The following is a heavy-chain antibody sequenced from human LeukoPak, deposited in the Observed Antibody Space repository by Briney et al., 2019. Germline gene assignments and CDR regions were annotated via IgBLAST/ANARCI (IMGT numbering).Heavy chain of an antibody. CDR1: GFTFSGYT. Sequence: PGGSLRLSCAASGFTFSGYTMNWVRQAPGKGPEWVSSISGSGITTNYADSVKGRFSISRDNSKNTLYLQMNSLRAEDTAVYYCASAYYSSSWAAFDYWGQGTLVTVSS. D-gene: IGHD6-13*01. CDR2: ISGSGITT. CDR3: ASAYYSSSWAAFDY. J-gene: IGHJ4*02. V-gene: IGHV3-23*01.